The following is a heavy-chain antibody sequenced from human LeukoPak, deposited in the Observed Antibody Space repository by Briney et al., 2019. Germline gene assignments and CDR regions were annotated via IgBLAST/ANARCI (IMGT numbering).Heavy chain of an antibody. V-gene: IGHV3-11*04. D-gene: IGHD3-22*01. CDR2: ISSSGSTI. J-gene: IGHJ4*02. Sequence: GGSLRLSCAASGFTFSDYYMSWIRQAPGKGLEGVSYISSSGSTIYYADSVKGRFTISRDNAKNSLYLQMNSLRAEDTAVYYCARRDSSGYYSHFDYWGQGTLVTVSS. CDR1: GFTFSDYY. CDR3: ARRDSSGYYSHFDY.